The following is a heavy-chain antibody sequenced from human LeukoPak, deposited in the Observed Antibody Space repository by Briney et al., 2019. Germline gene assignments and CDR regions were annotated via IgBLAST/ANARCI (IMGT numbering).Heavy chain of an antibody. CDR1: GFTFSSYG. CDR3: AKNGMVSSNWFDP. CDR2: IWYDGSNK. D-gene: IGHD3-10*01. J-gene: IGHJ5*02. Sequence: GGSLRLSCAASGFTFSSYGMHWVRQAPGKGLEWVVVIWYDGSNKYYADSVKGRFTISRDNSKNTLYLQMNSLRAEDTAVYYCAKNGMVSSNWFDPWGQGTLVTVSS. V-gene: IGHV3-30*02.